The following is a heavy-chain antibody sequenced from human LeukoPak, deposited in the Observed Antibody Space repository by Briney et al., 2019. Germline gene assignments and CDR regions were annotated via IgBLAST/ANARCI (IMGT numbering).Heavy chain of an antibody. CDR3: ARDRLEWSIPNFDY. V-gene: IGHV1-69*05. J-gene: IGHJ4*02. CDR2: IIPIFGTA. Sequence: ASVKVSCKASGGTFSSYAISWVRQAPGQGLEWMGGIIPIFGTANYAQKFQGRVTITTDESTSTAYMELSSLRSEDTAVYYCARDRLEWSIPNFDYWGQGTLVTVSS. D-gene: IGHD3-3*01. CDR1: GGTFSSYA.